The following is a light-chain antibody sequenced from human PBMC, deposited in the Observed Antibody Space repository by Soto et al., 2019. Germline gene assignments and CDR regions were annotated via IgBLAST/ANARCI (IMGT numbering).Light chain of an antibody. Sequence: QSALTQPASVSGSPGQSITISCTGTSSDVGGYNYVSWYQHHPGKAPKLMIYDVSDRPSGVSNRFSGSKSGNTASLSISGLQAEDEADYYCSSYRSSSTPYVFGTGTRSPS. J-gene: IGLJ1*01. CDR1: SSDVGGYNY. CDR2: DVS. CDR3: SSYRSSSTPYV. V-gene: IGLV2-14*03.